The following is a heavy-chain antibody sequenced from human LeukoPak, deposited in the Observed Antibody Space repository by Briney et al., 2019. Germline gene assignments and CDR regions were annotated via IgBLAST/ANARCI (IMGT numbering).Heavy chain of an antibody. D-gene: IGHD6-6*01. CDR1: GFTFSSYA. CDR3: AKGLGEFASAPDS. CDR2: ISGSGGST. V-gene: IGHV3-23*01. Sequence: PGGSLRLSCAASGFTFSSYAMSWVRQAPGKGLEWVSAISGSGGSTYYADSVKGRFIISRDNSQNRLFLQVNSLRVEDTAVYYCAKGLGEFASAPDSWGQGTLVTVSS. J-gene: IGHJ5*01.